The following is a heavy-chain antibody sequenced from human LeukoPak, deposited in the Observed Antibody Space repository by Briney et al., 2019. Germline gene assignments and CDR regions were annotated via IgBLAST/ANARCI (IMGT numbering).Heavy chain of an antibody. CDR2: INGDGSST. CDR1: GFTFSDYY. V-gene: IGHV3-74*01. J-gene: IGHJ4*02. D-gene: IGHD6-13*01. CDR3: AREGSLGQQLPPDY. Sequence: GGSLRLSCAASGFTFSDYYMSWVRQAPGKGPVWVSRINGDGSSTNYADSVEGRFTIFRDNAKNTMYLQMTSLRTEDTAVYYCAREGSLGQQLPPDYWGQGTLVTVSS.